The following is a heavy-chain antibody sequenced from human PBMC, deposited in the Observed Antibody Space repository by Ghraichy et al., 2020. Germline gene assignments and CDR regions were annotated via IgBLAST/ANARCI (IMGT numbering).Heavy chain of an antibody. CDR1: GGSVSSGSYY. CDR2: IYYSGST. Sequence: SETLSLTCTVSGGSVSSGSYYWSWTRQPPGKGLEWIGYIYYSGSTNYNPSLKSRVTISVDTSKNQFSLKLSSVTAADTAVYYCARGSGGNYDILTGYSAYHYFDYWGQGTLVTVSS. CDR3: ARGSGGNYDILTGYSAYHYFDY. J-gene: IGHJ4*02. V-gene: IGHV4-61*01. D-gene: IGHD3-9*01.